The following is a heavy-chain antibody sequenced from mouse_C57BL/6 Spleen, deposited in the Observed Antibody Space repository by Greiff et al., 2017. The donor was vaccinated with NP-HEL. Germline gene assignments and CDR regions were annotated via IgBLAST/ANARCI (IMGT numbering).Heavy chain of an antibody. CDR1: GFTFSSYA. J-gene: IGHJ4*01. V-gene: IGHV5-4*01. CDR3: ARDDGSYAMDY. CDR2: ISDGGSYT. Sequence: EVKVEESGGGLVKPGGSLKLSCAASGFTFSSYAMSWVRQTPEKRLEWVATISDGGSYTYYPDNVKGRFTISRDNAKNNLYLQMSHLKSEDTAMYYCARDDGSYAMDYWGQGTSVTVSS. D-gene: IGHD2-3*01.